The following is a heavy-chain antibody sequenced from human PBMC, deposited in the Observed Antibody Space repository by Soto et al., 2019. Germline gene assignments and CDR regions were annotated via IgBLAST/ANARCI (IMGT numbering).Heavy chain of an antibody. D-gene: IGHD6-19*01. CDR3: ARDRSRGSSGWYEKDNWFDP. CDR2: IWYDGSNK. Sequence: GESLKISCAASGFTFSSYGMHWVRQAPGKGLEWVAVIWYDGSNKYYADSVKGRFTISRDNSKNTLYLQMNSLRAEDTAVYYCARDRSRGSSGWYEKDNWFDPWGQGTLVTVSS. CDR1: GFTFSSYG. V-gene: IGHV3-33*01. J-gene: IGHJ5*02.